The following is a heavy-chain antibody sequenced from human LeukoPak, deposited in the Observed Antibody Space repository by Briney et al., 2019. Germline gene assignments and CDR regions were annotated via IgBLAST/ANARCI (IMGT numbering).Heavy chain of an antibody. J-gene: IGHJ4*02. CDR3: ARDGGVPAAMTAGRGYFDY. V-gene: IGHV3-30*04. CDR2: ISYDGSNK. Sequence: PGGSLRLSCAASGFTFSSYAMHRVRQAPGKGLEWVAVISYDGSNKYYADSVKGRFTISRDNSKNTLYLQMNSLRAEDTAVYYCARDGGVPAAMTAGRGYFDYWGQGTLVTVSS. CDR1: GFTFSSYA. D-gene: IGHD2-2*01.